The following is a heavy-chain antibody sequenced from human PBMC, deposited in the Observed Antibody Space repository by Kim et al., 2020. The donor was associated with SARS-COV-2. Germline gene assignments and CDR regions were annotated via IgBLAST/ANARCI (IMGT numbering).Heavy chain of an antibody. J-gene: IGHJ6*02. CDR2: ISESGGRT. CDR1: GFTFSSFA. CDR3: VMGFFGMDV. Sequence: GGSLRLSCATSGFTFSSFAMSWVRQAPGKGLEWVSTISESGGRTNYADSVNGRFTISRDSSNNTLYLQMSSLRVEDTAGYYCVMGFFGMDVWGQGTTVRVSS. D-gene: IGHD2-8*01. V-gene: IGHV3-23*01.